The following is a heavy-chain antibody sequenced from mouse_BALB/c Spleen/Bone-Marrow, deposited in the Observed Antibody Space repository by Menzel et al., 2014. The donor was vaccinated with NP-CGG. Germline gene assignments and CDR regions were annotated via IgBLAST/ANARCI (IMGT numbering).Heavy chain of an antibody. J-gene: IGHJ4*01. CDR3: AREDYGNSYAMDY. Sequence: EVQPQESGAELVKPGASVKLSCTASGFNIKDTYMYWVKQRPEQGLEWIGRIDPANGNTKYDPMFRGRATITADTSSNTAYLQLSSLTSEDTAVYYCAREDYGNSYAMDYWGQGTSVTVSS. CDR1: GFNIKDTY. CDR2: IDPANGNT. D-gene: IGHD2-1*01. V-gene: IGHV14-3*02.